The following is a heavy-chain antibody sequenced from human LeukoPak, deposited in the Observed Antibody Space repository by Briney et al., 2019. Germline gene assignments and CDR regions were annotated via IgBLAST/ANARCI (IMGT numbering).Heavy chain of an antibody. CDR3: ARSVSQAAAGYYYYHGIDV. Sequence: PGGSLRLSCVAPGDSFSHYATRWVRQAPGKGLEWVAVILYEGSNEYYADSVQGRLTISRDNFRKTLYLHMNSLRAEDTAVYYCARSVSQAAAGYYYYHGIDVWGQGTTGNGSS. J-gene: IGHJ6*02. D-gene: IGHD6-25*01. CDR1: GDSFSHYA. CDR2: ILYEGSNE. V-gene: IGHV3-30*03.